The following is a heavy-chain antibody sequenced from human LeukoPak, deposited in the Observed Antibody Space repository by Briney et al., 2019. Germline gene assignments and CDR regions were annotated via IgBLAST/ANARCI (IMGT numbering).Heavy chain of an antibody. CDR3: AHYYYDSGGYSLDY. J-gene: IGHJ4*02. CDR1: GFSLTTSGVG. D-gene: IGHD3-22*01. CDR2: IYWNDDK. Sequence: SGPTLVKPTQTLTLTCTFSGFSLTTSGVGVGWIRQPPGKALEWLALIYWNDDKRYSPSLKSRLTITKDTSKNQVVLTMTNTDPVDTATYYCAHYYYDSGGYSLDYWGQGTLVTVSS. V-gene: IGHV2-5*01.